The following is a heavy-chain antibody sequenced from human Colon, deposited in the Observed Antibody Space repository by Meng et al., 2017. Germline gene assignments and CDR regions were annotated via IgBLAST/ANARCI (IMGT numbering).Heavy chain of an antibody. CDR2: ISNSGSA. D-gene: IGHD4-23*01. CDR1: GGSNISGGYY. V-gene: IGHV4-31*02. Sequence: QVRLQESGPGLGKPSQTLSLICSVSGGSNISGGYYWSWIRQHPQKGLEWIGYISNSGSAYYNPSLKSRVSISVDTSKNQFSLKMDTVTAADTALYYCARENGGSDDYGGNFDYWGQGTLVTVSS. CDR3: ARENGGSDDYGGNFDY. J-gene: IGHJ4*02.